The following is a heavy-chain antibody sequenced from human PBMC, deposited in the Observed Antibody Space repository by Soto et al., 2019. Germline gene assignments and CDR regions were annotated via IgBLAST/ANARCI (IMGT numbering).Heavy chain of an antibody. Sequence: QVQLVQSGAEVKQPGASVKVSCTASGYNFKTYGISWVRQAHGQGLEWMGWISVYNDNTYKVQKLQGSVTMTTDTSTSTAYMELRRLRSDDTAVYYCARVYYYESSAYHASRGQGTPVAVSS. V-gene: IGHV1-18*01. D-gene: IGHD3-22*01. CDR1: GYNFKTYG. J-gene: IGHJ4*02. CDR3: ARVYYYESSAYHAS. CDR2: ISVYNDNT.